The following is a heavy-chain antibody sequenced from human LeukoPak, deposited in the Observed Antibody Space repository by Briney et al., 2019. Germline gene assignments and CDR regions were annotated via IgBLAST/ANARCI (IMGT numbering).Heavy chain of an antibody. J-gene: IGHJ6*03. Sequence: PGGSLRLSCAASGFTFSSYWMSWVRQAPGKGLEWVANIKQDGSEKYYVDSVKGRFTISRDNAKNSLYLQMNSLRAQDTAVHYCAREFSYYYYYMDVWGKGTTVTVSS. CDR2: IKQDGSEK. CDR3: AREFSYYYYYMDV. CDR1: GFTFSSYW. V-gene: IGHV3-7*01.